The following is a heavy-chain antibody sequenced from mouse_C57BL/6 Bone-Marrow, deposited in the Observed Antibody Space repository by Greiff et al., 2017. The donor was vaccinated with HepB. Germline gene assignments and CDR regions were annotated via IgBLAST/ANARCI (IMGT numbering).Heavy chain of an antibody. J-gene: IGHJ2*01. CDR1: GFNIKDDY. Sequence: VQLQQSGAELVRPGASVKLSCTASGFNIKDDYMHWVKQRPEQGLEWIGWIDPENGDTEYASKFQGKATITADKSSNTAYLQLSSLTSEDTAVYYCTTGVYGNYGDYWGQGTTLTVSS. V-gene: IGHV14-4*01. CDR2: IDPENGDT. D-gene: IGHD2-1*01. CDR3: TTGVYGNYGDY.